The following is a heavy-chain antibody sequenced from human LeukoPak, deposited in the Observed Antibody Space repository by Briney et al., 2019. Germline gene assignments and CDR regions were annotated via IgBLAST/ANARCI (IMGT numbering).Heavy chain of an antibody. CDR2: ISDDGSTK. CDR3: ARVADLDAFDI. V-gene: IGHV3-30*04. D-gene: IGHD6-19*01. Sequence: GGSLRLSCLTSGFTFSNHAMHWVRQGPGKGLEWVAVISDDGSTKFYADSVKGRFTISRDNSKNTLFLQINSLRPEDTAVYYCARVADLDAFDIWGQGTLVTVSS. CDR1: GFTFSNHA. J-gene: IGHJ3*02.